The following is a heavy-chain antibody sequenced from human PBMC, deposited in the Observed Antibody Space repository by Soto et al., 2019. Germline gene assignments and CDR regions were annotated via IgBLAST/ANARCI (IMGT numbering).Heavy chain of an antibody. CDR2: ISADNVHT. CDR3: ARVGYCSGYSCHYMDV. Sequence: QVQLVQSGGEVKAPGASVKVSCKASGHTFTSYGFNWVRQAPGQGLEWMGWISADNVHTNYAQKFQGRVTMTTDTFTSTAYLELRSLRSDDTAVYYCARVGYCSGYSCHYMDVWGRGTTVTVSS. CDR1: GHTFTSYG. J-gene: IGHJ6*03. D-gene: IGHD2-2*01. V-gene: IGHV1-18*01.